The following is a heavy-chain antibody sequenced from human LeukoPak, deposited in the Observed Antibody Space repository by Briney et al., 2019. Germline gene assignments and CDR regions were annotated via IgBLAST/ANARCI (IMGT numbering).Heavy chain of an antibody. CDR1: GYTFTCYY. J-gene: IGHJ5*02. D-gene: IGHD3-10*01. Sequence: ASVKVSCNASGYTFTCYYMHWVGQAPGKGGEWVGWINHNSGGTNNAQKFQGRVTMNRETYIRKDYMEGSRQRDDDRDGCYCARDRVTMVRGVITSFWFDPWGQGTLVTVSS. V-gene: IGHV1-2*02. CDR3: ARDRVTMVRGVITSFWFDP. CDR2: INHNSGGT.